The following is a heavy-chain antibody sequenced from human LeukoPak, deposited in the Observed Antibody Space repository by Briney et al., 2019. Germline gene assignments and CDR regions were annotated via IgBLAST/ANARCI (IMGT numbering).Heavy chain of an antibody. CDR3: AREIVVVVAASTNWFDP. CDR1: GGSISNYY. D-gene: IGHD2-15*01. V-gene: IGHV4-59*01. J-gene: IGHJ5*02. CDR2: IYYTGST. Sequence: SETLSLTCTVSGGSISNYYWNWIRQPPGKGLEWIGYIYYTGSTNYNPSLKSRVTMSVDTSKNQFSLNLKSVTPEDTAVYYCAREIVVVVAASTNWFDPWGQGQWSPSLQ.